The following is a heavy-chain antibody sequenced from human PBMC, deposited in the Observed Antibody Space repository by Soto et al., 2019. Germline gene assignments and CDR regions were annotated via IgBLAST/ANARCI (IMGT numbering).Heavy chain of an antibody. J-gene: IGHJ5*02. CDR2: IIPIFGTA. V-gene: IGHV1-69*13. CDR3: ARVSGYCSGGSCARFGWFDP. CDR1: GGTFSSYA. D-gene: IGHD2-15*01. Sequence: SVKVSCKASGGTFSSYAISWVRQAPGQGLEWMGGIIPIFGTANYAQKFQGRVTITADESTSTAYMELSSLRSEDTAVYYCARVSGYCSGGSCARFGWFDPWGQGTLVTVSS.